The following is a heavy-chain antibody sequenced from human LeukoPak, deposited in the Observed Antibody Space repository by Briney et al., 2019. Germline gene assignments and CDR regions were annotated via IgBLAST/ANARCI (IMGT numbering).Heavy chain of an antibody. J-gene: IGHJ3*02. CDR1: GGSISSYY. CDR2: IYYSGAT. CDR3: ASGYCGGACQLGGVDM. V-gene: IGHV4-59*01. Sequence: SETLSLTCTVSGGSISSYYWSWIRQPPGKGLEWIGYIYYSGATNYNPSLKSRVTISLDRSGNQFSLKLSSVTAADTAVYYCASGYCGGACQLGGVDMWGQGTMVTVSS. D-gene: IGHD2-21*02.